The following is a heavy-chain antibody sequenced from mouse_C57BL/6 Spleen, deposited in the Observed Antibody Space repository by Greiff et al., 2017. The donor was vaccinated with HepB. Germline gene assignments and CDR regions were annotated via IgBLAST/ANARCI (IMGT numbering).Heavy chain of an antibody. CDR1: GYTFTDYY. CDR2: IYPGSGNT. Sequence: QVQLKQSGAELVRPGASVKLSCKASGYTFTDYYINWVKQRPGQGLEWIARIYPGSGNTYYNEKFKGKATLTAEKSSSTAYMQLSSLTSEDSAVYFCAAIVTTRFAYWGQGTLVTVSA. D-gene: IGHD2-5*01. CDR3: AAIVTTRFAY. J-gene: IGHJ3*01. V-gene: IGHV1-76*01.